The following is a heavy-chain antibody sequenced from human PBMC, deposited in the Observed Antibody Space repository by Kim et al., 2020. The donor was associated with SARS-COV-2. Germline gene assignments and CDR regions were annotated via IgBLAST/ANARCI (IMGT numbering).Heavy chain of an antibody. V-gene: IGHV3-23*01. CDR1: GFTFSSYA. J-gene: IGHJ4*02. CDR2: ISGSGGST. Sequence: GGSLRLSCAASGFTFSSYAMSWVRQAPGKGLEWVSAISGSGGSTYYADSVKGRFTISRDNSKNTLYLQMNSLRAEDTAVYYCAKAPFIVVVPAASEYWGQGTLVTVSS. CDR3: AKAPFIVVVPAASEY. D-gene: IGHD2-2*01.